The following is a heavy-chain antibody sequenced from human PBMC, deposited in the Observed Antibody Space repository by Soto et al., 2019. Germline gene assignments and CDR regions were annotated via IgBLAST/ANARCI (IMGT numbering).Heavy chain of an antibody. J-gene: IGHJ5*01. CDR1: GFSFSNYA. D-gene: IGHD1-26*01. CDR2: IWFDGRNK. CDR3: ARSAGPSDRGALDA. Sequence: QVQLLESGGAVVQPGRSLRLSCVASGFSFSNYAMHWVRQAPGKGLEWVAVIWFDGRNKYYPDSLKGRFTISRDNSKNTLYLQVNSLRTEDTALYYCARSAGPSDRGALDAWGHGILVTVSS. V-gene: IGHV3-33*01.